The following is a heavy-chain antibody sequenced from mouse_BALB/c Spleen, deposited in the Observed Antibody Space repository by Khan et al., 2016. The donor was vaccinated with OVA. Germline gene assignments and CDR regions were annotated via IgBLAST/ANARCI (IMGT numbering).Heavy chain of an antibody. D-gene: IGHD1-2*01. Sequence: QIQLVQSGAELVRPGVSVKISCKGSGYTFTDYAMHWVKQSHAKSLEWIGVISTYYGDASYNQKFKGKATMTVDKSSSTAYMELARLTSEDSAIYYCARPSTATAMDYWGQGTSVTGSS. CDR1: GYTFTDYA. CDR2: ISTYYGDA. J-gene: IGHJ4*01. CDR3: ARPSTATAMDY. V-gene: IGHV1S137*01.